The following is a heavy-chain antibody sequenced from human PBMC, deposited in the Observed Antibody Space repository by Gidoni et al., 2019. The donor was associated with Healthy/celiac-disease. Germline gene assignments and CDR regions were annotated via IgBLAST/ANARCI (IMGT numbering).Heavy chain of an antibody. CDR3: ARLGAIQDIVVVPGRLFDY. Sequence: EVQLLESGGGLVQPGGSLRLSCAASGFPFSSSSMRWVRQAPGKGLEWVSAISGRGGSTYYADSVKGRFTISRDNSKNTLYLQMNSLRAEDTAVYYCARLGAIQDIVVVPGRLFDYWGQGTLVTVSS. V-gene: IGHV3-23*01. J-gene: IGHJ4*02. CDR1: GFPFSSSS. CDR2: ISGRGGST. D-gene: IGHD2-2*01.